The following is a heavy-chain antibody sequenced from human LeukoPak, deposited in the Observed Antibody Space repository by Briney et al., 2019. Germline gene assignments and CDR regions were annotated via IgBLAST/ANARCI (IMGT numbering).Heavy chain of an antibody. CDR3: AREDYSLDS. CDR2: ITHSGIP. Sequence: PSETLSLTCTVPGGSITPYYWTWIRQPPGKGLEWIGYITHSGIPVYNPSLKSRVTISLDTSENQFSLRLSSVTTADTAIYYCAREDYSLDSWGQGTLVTVSS. D-gene: IGHD2-15*01. J-gene: IGHJ4*02. V-gene: IGHV4-59*01. CDR1: GGSITPYY.